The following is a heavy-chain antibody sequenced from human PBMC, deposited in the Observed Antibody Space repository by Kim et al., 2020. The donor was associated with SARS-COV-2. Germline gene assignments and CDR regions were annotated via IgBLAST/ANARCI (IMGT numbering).Heavy chain of an antibody. D-gene: IGHD6-6*01. CDR1: GFTFDDYA. J-gene: IGHJ3*02. CDR3: AKDKLIAARPDSAFDI. CDR2: ISGDGGST. Sequence: GGSLRLSCAASGFTFDDYAMHWVRQAPGKGLEWVSLISGDGGSTYYADSVKGRFTISRDNSKNSLYLQMNSLRTEDTALYYCAKDKLIAARPDSAFDIWGQGTMVTVSS. V-gene: IGHV3-43*02.